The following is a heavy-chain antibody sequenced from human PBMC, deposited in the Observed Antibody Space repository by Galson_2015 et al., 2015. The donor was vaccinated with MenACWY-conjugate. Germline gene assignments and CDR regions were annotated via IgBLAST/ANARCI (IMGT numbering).Heavy chain of an antibody. J-gene: IGHJ4*02. CDR3: AKGHTSVTAPYS. CDR1: GFTFSSYT. D-gene: IGHD2-21*02. Sequence: SLRLSCAASGFTFSSYTMSWVRQAPGKGLEWVSRIRGSGENTYYLDSVKGRFTVSRDNSHNTLYLQMNSLRSEDTAFYYCAKGHTSVTAPYSWVKGTLVTLSS. CDR2: IRGSGENT. V-gene: IGHV3-23*01.